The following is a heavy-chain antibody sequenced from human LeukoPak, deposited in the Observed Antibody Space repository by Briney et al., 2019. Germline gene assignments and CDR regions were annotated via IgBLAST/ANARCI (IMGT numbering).Heavy chain of an antibody. CDR3: VRDGMGMIKAFDI. CDR1: GFNFRSYW. Sequence: GGSLRLSCVGSGFNFRSYWMSWVRWAPGKGLEWVANIKPDGSQKYFVDSVKGRFTISRDNAKNSFYLQMNSLRAEDTALYYCVRDGMGMIKAFDIWGQGTMVTVSS. CDR2: IKPDGSQK. V-gene: IGHV3-7*05. J-gene: IGHJ3*02. D-gene: IGHD3-16*01.